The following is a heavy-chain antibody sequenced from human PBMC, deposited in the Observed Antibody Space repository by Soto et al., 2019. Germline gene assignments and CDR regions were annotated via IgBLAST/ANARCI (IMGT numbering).Heavy chain of an antibody. J-gene: IGHJ4*02. CDR3: TTDEYGVRYYFDY. CDR1: GFTFSNAW. CDR2: IKSKTDGGTT. V-gene: IGHV3-15*02. D-gene: IGHD4-17*01. Sequence: EVQLVESGGTLVKPGGSLRLSCAASGFTFSNAWMSWVRQAPGKGLEWVGRIKSKTDGGTTDYAAPVKDRFTILRDDSKNTLYLQMNSLRTEDTAVYYCTTDEYGVRYYFDYWGQGTLVTVSS.